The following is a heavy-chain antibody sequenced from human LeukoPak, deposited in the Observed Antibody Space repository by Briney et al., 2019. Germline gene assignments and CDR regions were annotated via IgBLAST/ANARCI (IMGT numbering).Heavy chain of an antibody. J-gene: IGHJ4*02. CDR3: AKDWGQRGVGASLGH. V-gene: IGHV3-11*04. CDR1: GFIFSDYY. CDR2: ISSSGSTM. D-gene: IGHD1-26*01. Sequence: GGSLRLSCAASGFIFSDYYMSWIRQAPGKGLEWVSYISSSGSTMYYTDSVKGRFTISRDNSKNTVDLQINSLRDEDTAVYYCAKDWGQRGVGASLGHWGQGTLVIVSS.